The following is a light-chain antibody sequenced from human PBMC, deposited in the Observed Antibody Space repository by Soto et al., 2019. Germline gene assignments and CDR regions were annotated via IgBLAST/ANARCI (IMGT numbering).Light chain of an antibody. CDR2: AAS. V-gene: IGKV1-27*01. J-gene: IGKJ4*01. CDR3: QKYTNVPA. CDR1: QGIRNY. Sequence: DMQMTQSPSSLSASVGDRVTSTCRASQGIRNYLAWYQQIPGKVPKLLISAASTLQSGVPSRFSGSGSGTDFTLTISSLQPEDVATYYCQKYTNVPAFGGGTKVEIK.